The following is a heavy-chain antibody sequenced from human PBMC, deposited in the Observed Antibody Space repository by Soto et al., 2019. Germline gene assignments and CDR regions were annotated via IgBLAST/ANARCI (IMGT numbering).Heavy chain of an antibody. V-gene: IGHV4-39*01. CDR1: GGSISSSSYY. CDR3: ARHSLRERRITIFGVVIPHFDY. J-gene: IGHJ4*02. Sequence: SETLSLTCTVPGGSISSSSYYWGWIRQPPGKGLEWIGSIYYSGSTYYNPSLKSRVTISVDTSKNQFSLKLSSVTAADTAVYYCARHSLRERRITIFGVVIPHFDYWGQGTLVTGSS. D-gene: IGHD3-3*01. CDR2: IYYSGST.